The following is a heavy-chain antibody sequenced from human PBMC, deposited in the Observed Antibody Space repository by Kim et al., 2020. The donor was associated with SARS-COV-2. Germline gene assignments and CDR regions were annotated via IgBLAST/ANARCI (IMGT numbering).Heavy chain of an antibody. V-gene: IGHV4-39*01. J-gene: IGHJ4*02. CDR3: ARQWGIAAADRDYYFDY. CDR1: GGSISSSSYY. Sequence: SETLSLTCTVSGGSISSSSYYWGWIRQPPGKGLEWIGSIYYSGSTYYNPSLKSRVTISVDTSKNQFSLKLSSVTAADTAVYYCARQWGIAAADRDYYFDYWGQGTLVTVSS. CDR2: IYYSGST. D-gene: IGHD6-13*01.